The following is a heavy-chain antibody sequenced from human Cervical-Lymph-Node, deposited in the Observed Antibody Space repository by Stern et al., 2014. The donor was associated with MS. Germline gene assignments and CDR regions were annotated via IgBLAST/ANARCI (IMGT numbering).Heavy chain of an antibody. CDR2: ITNVGSS. D-gene: IGHD1-1*01. Sequence: EVHLVESGGGVIQPGGSLRLSCTPSGFTVRRDFMTWLRQAPGRGLEWVSLITNVGSSFYTDSVKGRFTISRDDSKNTVYLHMTSLRAEDTAMYYCARDTSSPERSDWWGQGTLVTVPS. CDR1: GFTVRRDF. CDR3: ARDTSSPERSDW. J-gene: IGHJ4*02. V-gene: IGHV3-53*01.